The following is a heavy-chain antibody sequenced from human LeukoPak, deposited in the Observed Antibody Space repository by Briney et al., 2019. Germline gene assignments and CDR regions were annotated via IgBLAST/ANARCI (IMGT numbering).Heavy chain of an antibody. D-gene: IGHD6-25*01. CDR1: GGSISSSSYY. CDR3: ARDRIAAGDWYFDL. Sequence: SETLSLTCTVSGGSISSSSYYWGWIRQPPGKGLEWIGYIYYSGSTNYNPSLKSRVTISVDTSKNQFSLKLSSVTAADTAVYYCARDRIAAGDWYFDLWGRGTLVTVSS. V-gene: IGHV4-61*01. J-gene: IGHJ2*01. CDR2: IYYSGST.